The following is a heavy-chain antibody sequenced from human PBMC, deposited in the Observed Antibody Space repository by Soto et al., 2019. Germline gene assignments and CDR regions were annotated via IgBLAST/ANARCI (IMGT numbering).Heavy chain of an antibody. CDR3: ARCRGSGFDYFDS. V-gene: IGHV4-30-4*01. CDR1: GGSITRGDYY. J-gene: IGHJ4*02. CDR2: IYHSGNT. Sequence: QVQLQESGPGLVKTSQILSLTCTVSGGSITRGDYYWSWIRQSPGKGLEWIGYIYHSGNTFYNPSLKSRASISVDTSKNQFSLTLTSLSAADTALYYCARCRGSGFDYFDSWGQGTLVTVSS. D-gene: IGHD6-19*01.